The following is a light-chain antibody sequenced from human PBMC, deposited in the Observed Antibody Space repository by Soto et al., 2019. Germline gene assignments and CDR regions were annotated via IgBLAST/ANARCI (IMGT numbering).Light chain of an antibody. CDR2: DVS. V-gene: IGLV2-14*01. CDR1: SSDVGGYDY. CDR3: SSFTSSTTRV. J-gene: IGLJ1*01. Sequence: QAALTQPASVSGAPGQSITISCTGSSSDVGGYDYVSWYQQYPGKAPKLMIYDVSNRPSGVSNRFSGSKSGNTASLTISGLQADDEADYYCSSFTSSTTRVFGTRTKVTV.